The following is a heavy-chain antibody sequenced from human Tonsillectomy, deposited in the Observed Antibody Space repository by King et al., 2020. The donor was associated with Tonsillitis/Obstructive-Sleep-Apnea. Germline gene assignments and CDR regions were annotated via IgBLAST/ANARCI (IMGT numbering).Heavy chain of an antibody. CDR1: GFTFDDYA. J-gene: IGHJ6*03. CDR3: AKDHGLAGYFYYMDV. D-gene: IGHD2-21*01. Sequence: VQLVESGGGLVQPVRSLRLSCAASGFTFDDYAMHWVRQTPGKGLEWVSGISWNSRRIGYADSVKGRFTISRDNAKSSLYLEMNSLRVEDTALYYCAKDHGLAGYFYYMDVWGKGTTVTVS. V-gene: IGHV3-9*01. CDR2: ISWNSRRI.